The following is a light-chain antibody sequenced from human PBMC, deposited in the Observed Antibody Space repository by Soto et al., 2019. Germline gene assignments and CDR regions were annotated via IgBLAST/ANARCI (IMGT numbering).Light chain of an antibody. V-gene: IGKV1-5*01. Sequence: DIQLTQSPSTLSASVGARVPITCRARQTVNTWLAWYPHHPGKAPKLLIYDASVLETGVPSRFSGFSSGTEFTLTISSLQPDDFATYFCQQYNSYSPEGLTFGGGTKVDIK. CDR1: QTVNTW. CDR2: DAS. J-gene: IGKJ4*01. CDR3: QQYNSYSPEGLT.